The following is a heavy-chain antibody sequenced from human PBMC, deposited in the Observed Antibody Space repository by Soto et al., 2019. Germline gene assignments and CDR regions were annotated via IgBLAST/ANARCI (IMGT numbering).Heavy chain of an antibody. J-gene: IGHJ4*02. CDR1: GFTFSDHG. CDR2: ISGSVGST. V-gene: IGHV3-23*01. CDR3: AKDRTIASRNFDS. D-gene: IGHD6-6*01. Sequence: PGGSLRLSCTASGFTFSDHGMHWVRQAPGKGLEWVSPISGSVGSTFYADSVKGRFTISRDNSMNTLYLQMHSLRAEDTAVYYCAKDRTIASRNFDSWGQEALVTVSS.